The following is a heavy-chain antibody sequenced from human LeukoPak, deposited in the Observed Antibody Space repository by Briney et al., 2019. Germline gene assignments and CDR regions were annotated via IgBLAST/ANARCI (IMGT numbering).Heavy chain of an antibody. Sequence: SGPTLVNPTQTLTLTCTFSGFSLSTSGMCVSWIRQPPGKALEWLARIDWDDDKYYSTSLKTRLTISKDTSKNQVVLTMTNMDPVDTATYYCARIDGYNYVLGYWGQGTLVTVSS. J-gene: IGHJ4*02. V-gene: IGHV2-70*11. CDR2: IDWDDDK. CDR3: ARIDGYNYVLGY. CDR1: GFSLSTSGMC. D-gene: IGHD5-12*01.